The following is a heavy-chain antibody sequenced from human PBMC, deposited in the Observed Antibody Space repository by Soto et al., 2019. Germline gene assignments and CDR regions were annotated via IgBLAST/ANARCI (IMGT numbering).Heavy chain of an antibody. CDR1: GGTFSSYT. Sequence: QVQLVQSGAEVKKPGSSVKVSCKASGGTFSSYTISWVRQAPGQGLEWMGRIIPILGIANYAQKFQGRVTITADKSTSTAYMELSSLRSEDTAVYYCASRGDYDLSAFDIWGQGTMVTVSS. V-gene: IGHV1-69*02. CDR3: ASRGDYDLSAFDI. D-gene: IGHD4-17*01. J-gene: IGHJ3*02. CDR2: IIPILGIA.